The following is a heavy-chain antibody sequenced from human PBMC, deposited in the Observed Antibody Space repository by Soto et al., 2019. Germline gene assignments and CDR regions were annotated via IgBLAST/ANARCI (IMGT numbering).Heavy chain of an antibody. D-gene: IGHD3-10*01. CDR1: GGSISSGGYY. CDR2: IYYSGST. V-gene: IGHV4-31*03. J-gene: IGHJ5*02. Sequence: SETLSLTCTVSGGSISSGGYYWSWIRQHPGKGLEWIGYIYYSGSTYYNPSLKSRVTISVDTSKNQFSLKLSSVTAADTAVYYCARGRSIYGSGFYWFDPWGQGTLVTVSS. CDR3: ARGRSIYGSGFYWFDP.